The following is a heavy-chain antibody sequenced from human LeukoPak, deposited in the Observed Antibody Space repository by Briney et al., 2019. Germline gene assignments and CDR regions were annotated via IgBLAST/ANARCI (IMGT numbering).Heavy chain of an antibody. CDR1: GGTFDNYA. CDR3: ARGLFGGFAAAPFDH. J-gene: IGHJ4*02. V-gene: IGHV1-69*04. D-gene: IGHD2-2*01. Sequence: SVKVSCKASGGTFDNYAVNWVREAPGLGLEWMGRIIPLLGKTNSAQKFQDRVTFTADKSTGTAYMELTHLRPDDTAVYFCARGLFGGFAAAPFDHWGQGTLVTVSP. CDR2: IIPLLGKT.